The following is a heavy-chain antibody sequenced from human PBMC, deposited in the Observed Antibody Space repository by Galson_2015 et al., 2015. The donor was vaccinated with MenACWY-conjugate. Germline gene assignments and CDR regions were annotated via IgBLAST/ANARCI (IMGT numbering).Heavy chain of an antibody. J-gene: IGHJ4*02. CDR2: IYYSGST. D-gene: IGHD6-19*01. CDR1: GGSISSSSYY. Sequence: ETLSLICTVSGGSISSSSYYWGWIRQPPGKGLEWIGSIYYSGSTYYNPSLKSRVTISVDTSKNQFSLKLSSVTAADTAVYYRARDRIAVAGDNFDYWGQGTLVTVSS. V-gene: IGHV4-39*07. CDR3: ARDRIAVAGDNFDY.